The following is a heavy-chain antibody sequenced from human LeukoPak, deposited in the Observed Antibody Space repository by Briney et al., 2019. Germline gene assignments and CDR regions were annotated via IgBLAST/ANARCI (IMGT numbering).Heavy chain of an antibody. D-gene: IGHD6-6*01. CDR3: ARRRSLSYSSSSGFDY. Sequence: SETLSLTCTVSGGSISSSSYYWGWIRQPPGKGPEWIGSIYYSGSTYYNPSLKSRVTISVDTSKNQFSLKLSSVTAADTAVYYCARRRSLSYSSSSGFDYWGQGTLVTVSS. V-gene: IGHV4-39*01. J-gene: IGHJ4*02. CDR1: GGSISSSSYY. CDR2: IYYSGST.